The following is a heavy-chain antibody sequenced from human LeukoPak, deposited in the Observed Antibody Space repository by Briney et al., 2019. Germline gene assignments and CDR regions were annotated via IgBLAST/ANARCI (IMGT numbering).Heavy chain of an antibody. V-gene: IGHV4-34*01. J-gene: IGHJ6*03. CDR1: GGSFSDYY. CDR2: INHSGSV. CDR3: ARQGASYGDYVWGYYYMDV. Sequence: PSETLSLTCAVYGGSFSDYYWIWIRQSPGKGLEWLGQINHSGSVNYNPSLKSRITISVDSSKNKFSLELTSVTAADTAVYYCARQGASYGDYVWGYYYMDVWGRGTTVTVSS. D-gene: IGHD4-17*01.